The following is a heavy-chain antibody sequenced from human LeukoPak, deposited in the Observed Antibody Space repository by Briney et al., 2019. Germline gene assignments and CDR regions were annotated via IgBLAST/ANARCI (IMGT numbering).Heavy chain of an antibody. V-gene: IGHV3-30*03. D-gene: IGHD1/OR15-1a*01. CDR2: VSYDGSNK. CDR3: ARVGEHYYFDF. Sequence: GRSLRLSCAASGFTFSSYAMHWVRQAPGKGLEWVAFVSYDGSNKYYADSVKGRFTISRDNSKNTLYLQMNSLRAEDTAVYYCARVGEHYYFDFWGQGTLVTVSS. J-gene: IGHJ4*02. CDR1: GFTFSSYA.